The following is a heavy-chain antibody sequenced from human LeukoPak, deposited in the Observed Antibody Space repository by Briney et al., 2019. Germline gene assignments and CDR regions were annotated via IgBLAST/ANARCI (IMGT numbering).Heavy chain of an antibody. Sequence: GGSLRLSCAASGFTFSNAWMSWVRQAPGKGLEWVGRIKSKTDGGTTDYAAPVKGRFTISRDDSKNTLHLQMNSLKTEDTAVYYCTTDFPTIFGVVTSDDAFDIWGQGTMVTVSS. J-gene: IGHJ3*02. CDR3: TTDFPTIFGVVTSDDAFDI. CDR1: GFTFSNAW. D-gene: IGHD3-3*01. V-gene: IGHV3-15*01. CDR2: IKSKTDGGTT.